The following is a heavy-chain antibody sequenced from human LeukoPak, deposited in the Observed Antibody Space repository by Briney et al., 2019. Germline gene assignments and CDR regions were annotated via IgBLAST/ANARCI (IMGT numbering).Heavy chain of an antibody. J-gene: IGHJ4*02. Sequence: SQTLSLTCAISGDTVSTNSATWNCIRQSQSRGLEWLGSTYYRSKGYNDSAVSVKTRIIINPDTSKNQLSLHLNSVTPEDTAGYYCARGNPRYFDYWGQGTLVTVSS. V-gene: IGHV6-1*01. CDR3: ARGNPRYFDY. CDR1: GDTVSTNSAT. CDR2: TYYRSKGYN.